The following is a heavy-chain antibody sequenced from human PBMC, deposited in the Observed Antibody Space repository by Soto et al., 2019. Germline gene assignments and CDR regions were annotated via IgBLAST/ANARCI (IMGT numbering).Heavy chain of an antibody. D-gene: IGHD2-2*01. V-gene: IGHV1-18*01. Sequence: ASVKVSCKASGYTFTSYGISWVRQAPGQGLEWMGWISAYNGNTNYAQKLQGRVTMTTDTSTSTAYMELRSLRSDDTAVYYCVRDRGVPAAYLYYYGMDVWGQGNTVTVS. CDR2: ISAYNGNT. CDR1: GYTFTSYG. J-gene: IGHJ6*02. CDR3: VRDRGVPAAYLYYYGMDV.